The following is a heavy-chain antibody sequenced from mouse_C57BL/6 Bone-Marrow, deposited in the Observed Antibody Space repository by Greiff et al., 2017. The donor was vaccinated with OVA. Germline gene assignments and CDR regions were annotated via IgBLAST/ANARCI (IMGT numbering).Heavy chain of an antibody. D-gene: IGHD2-3*01. V-gene: IGHV1-42*01. CDR2: INPRTGGT. CDR3: ARDGYQAWFAY. Sequence: EVQLQQSGPELVKPGASVKISCKASGYSFTGYYMNWVKQSPEKSLEWIGEINPRTGGTTYNQKFKAKATLTVDKSSSTAYMQLKSLTSEDSAVYYCARDGYQAWFAYWGQGTLVTVSA. CDR1: GYSFTGYY. J-gene: IGHJ3*01.